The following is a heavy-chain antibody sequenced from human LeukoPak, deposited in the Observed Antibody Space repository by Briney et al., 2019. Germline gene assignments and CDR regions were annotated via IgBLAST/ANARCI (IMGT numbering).Heavy chain of an antibody. V-gene: IGHV4-34*01. D-gene: IGHD2-15*01. J-gene: IGHJ5*02. CDR3: ARGGLIVVVVAAWYNWFDP. CDR2: INHSGST. Sequence: SETLSLTCAVYGGSFSGYYWSWIRQPPGKGLEWIGEINHSGSTNYNPSLKSRVTISVDTSKNQFSLKLSSLTAADTAVYYCARGGLIVVVVAAWYNWFDPWGQGTLVTVSS. CDR1: GGSFSGYY.